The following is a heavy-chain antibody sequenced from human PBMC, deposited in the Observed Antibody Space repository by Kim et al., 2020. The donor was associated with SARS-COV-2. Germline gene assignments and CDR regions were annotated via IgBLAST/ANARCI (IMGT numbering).Heavy chain of an antibody. D-gene: IGHD3-9*01. V-gene: IGHV3-9*01. Sequence: GGSLRLSCAVSGFTFSDHAMHWVRQAPGKGLEWVSGISWNSGTIGYADSVKGRFTISRDNAKNSLYLQMNSLRAEDTALYYCAKDPGGRYFDWRTWFDPWGQRTLVTVSS. CDR3: AKDPGGRYFDWRTWFDP. J-gene: IGHJ5*02. CDR2: ISWNSGTI. CDR1: GFTFSDHA.